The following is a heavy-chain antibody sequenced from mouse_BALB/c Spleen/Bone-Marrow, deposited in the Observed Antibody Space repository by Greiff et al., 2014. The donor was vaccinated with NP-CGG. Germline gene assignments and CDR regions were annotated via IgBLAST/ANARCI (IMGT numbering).Heavy chain of an antibody. V-gene: IGHV14-1*01. CDR3: STRSKWDFDY. CDR1: GFTFKGYY. D-gene: IGHD1-3*01. Sequence: EVQLQQSGAELVKPGASVKLSCTASGFTFKGYYIYWVKQRPEQGLEWIGKINPTNGDNKYIEKFKNRATLTEDKSSSTANIQHSSLTSEDSAVYYCSTRSKWDFDYWGQGTTLTVSS. J-gene: IGHJ2*01. CDR2: INPTNGDN.